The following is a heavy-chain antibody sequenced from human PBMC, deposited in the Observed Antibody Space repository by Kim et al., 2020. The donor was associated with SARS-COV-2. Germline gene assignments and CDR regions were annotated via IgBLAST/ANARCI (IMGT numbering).Heavy chain of an antibody. CDR2: IKSKTDGGTT. Sequence: GGSLRLSCAASGFTFSNAWMSWVRQAPGKGLEWVGRIKSKTDGGTTDYAAPVKGRFTISRDDSKNTLYLQMNSLKTEDTAVYYCTTERSGGSCYSCVYWGQGTLVTVSS. V-gene: IGHV3-15*01. D-gene: IGHD2-15*01. J-gene: IGHJ4*02. CDR1: GFTFSNAW. CDR3: TTERSGGSCYSCVY.